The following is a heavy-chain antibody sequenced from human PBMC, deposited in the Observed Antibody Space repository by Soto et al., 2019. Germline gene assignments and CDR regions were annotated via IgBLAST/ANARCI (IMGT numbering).Heavy chain of an antibody. CDR2: ICAYNGNT. CDR1: GYTFTSYG. CDR3: ARRQYYDFWSGSQNYYGMDV. J-gene: IGHJ6*02. V-gene: IGHV1-18*01. Sequence: ASVKVSCKASGYTFTSYGISWVRQAPGQGLEWMGWICAYNGNTNYAQKLQGRVTMTTDTSTSTAYMELRSLRSDDTAVYYCARRQYYDFWSGSQNYYGMDVWGQGTTVTVSS. D-gene: IGHD3-3*01.